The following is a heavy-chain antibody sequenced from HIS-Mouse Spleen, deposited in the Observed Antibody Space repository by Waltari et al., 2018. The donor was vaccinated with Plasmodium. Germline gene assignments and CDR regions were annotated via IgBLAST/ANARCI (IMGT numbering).Heavy chain of an antibody. CDR1: GFTFSSSW. J-gene: IGHJ3*02. CDR3: ARTIAVVGTGDALDI. Sequence: EVQLVESGGGLVQPGGSLRLSCAASGFTFSSSWMHWVRQAPGKGLVWVSRINSDGSSTRYADSVKGRFTISRDNAKNTLYLQMNSLRAEDTAMYYCARTIAVVGTGDALDIWGQGTMVTVSS. D-gene: IGHD6-13*01. V-gene: IGHV3-74*01. CDR2: INSDGSST.